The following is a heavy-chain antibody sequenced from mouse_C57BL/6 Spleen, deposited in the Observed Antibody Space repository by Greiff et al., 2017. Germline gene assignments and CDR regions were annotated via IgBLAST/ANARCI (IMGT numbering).Heavy chain of an antibody. D-gene: IGHD2-4*01. J-gene: IGHJ4*01. V-gene: IGHV1-53*01. CDR2: INPRNGGT. CDR1: GYTFTSYW. CDR3: ARWGDDYDDYYAMDY. Sequence: QVQLQQPGTELVKPGASVKLSCKASGYTFTSYWMHWVKQRPGQGLEWIGNINPRNGGTTYNEKFKSKATLTVDKSSSTAYMQLSSLTAEDSAVYYGARWGDDYDDYYAMDYWGQGTSVTVSS.